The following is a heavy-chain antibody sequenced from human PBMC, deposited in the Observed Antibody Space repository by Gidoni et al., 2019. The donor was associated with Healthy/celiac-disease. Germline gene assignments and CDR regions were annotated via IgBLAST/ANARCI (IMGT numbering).Heavy chain of an antibody. J-gene: IGHJ6*02. CDR1: GFTVSSYG. CDR3: AKDRNAYGFTDYVMDV. V-gene: IGHV3-30*18. D-gene: IGHD4-17*01. Sequence: QVQLVEYGGGGVQPGRSMRLACAASGFTVSSYGLHWVRQAPGKGLEWVAVISYDGSNKYYADSVKGRFTISRDNSKNTLYLQMNSLRAEDTAVYYCAKDRNAYGFTDYVMDVWGQGTTVTVSS. CDR2: ISYDGSNK.